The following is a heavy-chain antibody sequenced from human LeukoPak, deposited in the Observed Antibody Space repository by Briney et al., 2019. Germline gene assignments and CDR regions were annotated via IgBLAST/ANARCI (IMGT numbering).Heavy chain of an antibody. J-gene: IGHJ4*02. CDR3: ARGTWLNKLFDF. CDR2: IYSGRST. CDR1: GFTVSSNY. D-gene: IGHD1/OR15-1a*01. Sequence: PGGPLRLSCEASGFTVSSNYMSWVRQAPGKGLEWVSVIYSGRSTYYADSVKGRFTISRDNSKNTVYLQMNSLRAEDTALYYCARGTWLNKLFDFWGQGTLVTVSS. V-gene: IGHV3-66*01.